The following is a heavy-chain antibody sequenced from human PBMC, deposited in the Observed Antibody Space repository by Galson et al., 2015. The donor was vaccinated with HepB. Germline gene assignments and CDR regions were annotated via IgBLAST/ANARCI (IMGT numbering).Heavy chain of an antibody. V-gene: IGHV1-3*01. D-gene: IGHD5-18*01. J-gene: IGHJ4*02. Sequence: SVKVSCKASGYTFTRYAMHWVRQAPGQRLEWMGWINAGNGNTKYSQKFQGRVTITRDASASTAYMELSSLRSEDTAVYYCARTRGYSYGLDYWGQGTLVTVSS. CDR3: ARTRGYSYGLDY. CDR2: INAGNGNT. CDR1: GYTFTRYA.